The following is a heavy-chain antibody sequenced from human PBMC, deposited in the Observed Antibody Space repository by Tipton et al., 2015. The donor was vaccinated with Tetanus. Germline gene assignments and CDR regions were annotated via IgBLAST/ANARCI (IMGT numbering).Heavy chain of an antibody. CDR1: GYSISSGYY. CDR3: ARDLRGYSGYDGGY. CDR2: IYHSGST. Sequence: TLSLTCAVSGYSISSGYYWGWIRQPPGKGLEWIGSIYHSGSTYYNPPLKSRVTISVDTSKNQFSRKLSSVTAADTAVYYCARDLRGYSGYDGGYWGQGTLVAVSS. V-gene: IGHV4-38-2*02. J-gene: IGHJ4*02. D-gene: IGHD5-12*01.